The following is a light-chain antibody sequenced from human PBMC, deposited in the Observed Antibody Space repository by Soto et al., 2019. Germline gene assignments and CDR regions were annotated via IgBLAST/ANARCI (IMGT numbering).Light chain of an antibody. CDR3: QQRSSAIT. Sequence: EIVLTQSPAPLSVSPGERVTLSCRASQSVSSHLAWFQQRPGQAPRLLIYDASNRATGIPARFSGRGSGTEFTLTISSLDPEYFAVYYCQQRSSAITFGQGTRLEIK. CDR1: QSVSSH. CDR2: DAS. V-gene: IGKV3-11*01. J-gene: IGKJ5*01.